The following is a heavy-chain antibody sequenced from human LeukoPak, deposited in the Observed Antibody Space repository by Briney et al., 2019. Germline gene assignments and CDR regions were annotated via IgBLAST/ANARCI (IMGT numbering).Heavy chain of an antibody. CDR3: AREGIAAAGNTGWFDP. D-gene: IGHD6-13*01. J-gene: IGHJ5*02. V-gene: IGHV3-30*03. CDR1: GLSFRSYG. CDR2: ILYDGSNK. Sequence: GRSLRLSCAASGLSFRSYGMHWVRQAPGKGLEWVAVILYDGSNKYYADSVKGRFTISRDNSKNTLYLQMNSLTTEDTAVYYCAREGIAAAGNTGWFDPWGQGTLVTVSS.